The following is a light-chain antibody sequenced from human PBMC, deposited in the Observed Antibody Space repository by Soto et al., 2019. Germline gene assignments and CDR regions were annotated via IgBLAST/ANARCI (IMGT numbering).Light chain of an antibody. CDR1: QNLGTLY. CDR3: QQYAGSPRT. CDR2: RAS. V-gene: IGKV3-20*01. J-gene: IGKJ1*01. Sequence: EIVLTQSPGTLSLSPWERGTLSCGASQNLGTLYLAWVQQKSGQAPRLLIYRASRRATGIPDRVTGSGSGTDLTLTINRVEHEDFAVYVCQQYAGSPRTFGQGTKVDIK.